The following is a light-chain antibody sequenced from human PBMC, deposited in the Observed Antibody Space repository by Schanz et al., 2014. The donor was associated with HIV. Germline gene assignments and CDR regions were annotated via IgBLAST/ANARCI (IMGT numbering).Light chain of an antibody. CDR1: SSNIGINT. Sequence: QSVLTQPPSASGTPGQRVTISCSGSSSNIGINTVNWYQHLPGTAPKLLIYAGNQRASGVPDRFSGSKSGNTASLTVSGLQAEDEADYYCSSYAGSKNLFGGGTKVTVL. V-gene: IGLV1-44*01. CDR2: AGN. J-gene: IGLJ2*01. CDR3: SSYAGSKNL.